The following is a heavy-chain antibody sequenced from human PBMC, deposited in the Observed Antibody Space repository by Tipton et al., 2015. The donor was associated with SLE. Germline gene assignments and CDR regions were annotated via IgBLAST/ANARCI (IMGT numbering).Heavy chain of an antibody. V-gene: IGHV4-34*01. CDR2: INHSGST. CDR1: GGSFSGYY. J-gene: IGHJ3*02. Sequence: TLSLTCAVYGGSFSGYYWSWIRQPPGKGLEWIGEINHSGSTNYNTSLKSRVTISINTSKNQFSLNLSSVTAADTAVYFCARGVRYSSGQSAFDIWGQGTMVSVSS. CDR3: ARGVRYSSGQSAFDI. D-gene: IGHD6-25*01.